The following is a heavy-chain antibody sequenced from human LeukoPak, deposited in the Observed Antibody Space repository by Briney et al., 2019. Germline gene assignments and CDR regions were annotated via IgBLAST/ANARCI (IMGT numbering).Heavy chain of an antibody. CDR2: IYYSGST. D-gene: IGHD3-9*01. J-gene: IGHJ6*02. Sequence: SETLSLTCTVSGGSISSYYWSWIRQPPGKGQEWIGYIYYSGSTNYNPSRKSRVTMSVDTSKNQFSLKLSSVTAADTAVYYCARDGEYYDILTGHISRRGMDVWGQGTTVTVSS. V-gene: IGHV4-59*01. CDR1: GGSISSYY. CDR3: ARDGEYYDILTGHISRRGMDV.